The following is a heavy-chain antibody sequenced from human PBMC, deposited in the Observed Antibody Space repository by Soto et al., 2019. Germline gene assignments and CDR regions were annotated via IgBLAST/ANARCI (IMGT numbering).Heavy chain of an antibody. V-gene: IGHV3-30*04. D-gene: IGHD6-6*01. Sequence: QVQLVESGGGVVQPGRSLRLSCAASGFTLNRHAMHWVLQAPVKGLEWVAVISYDGSEKYYADSVKGRFTISRDSSKNTLYLQMDSLGPEDTAVYYCAREVGGSSPPGWGQGTLVTVFS. CDR3: AREVGGSSPPG. CDR2: ISYDGSEK. J-gene: IGHJ4*02. CDR1: GFTLNRHA.